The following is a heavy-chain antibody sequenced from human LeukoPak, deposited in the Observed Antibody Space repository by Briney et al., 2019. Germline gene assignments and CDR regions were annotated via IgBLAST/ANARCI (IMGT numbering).Heavy chain of an antibody. V-gene: IGHV4-59*01. CDR2: IYYSGST. J-gene: IGHJ6*02. CDR1: GGSISSYY. D-gene: IGHD2-15*01. Sequence: SETLSLTCTVSGGSISSYYWSWIRQPPGKGLEWIGYIYYSGSTNYNPSLKSRVTISVDTSKNQFSLKLSSVTAADTAVYYCARESHPYCPPHYGMDVWGQGTTVTVSS. CDR3: ARESHPYCPPHYGMDV.